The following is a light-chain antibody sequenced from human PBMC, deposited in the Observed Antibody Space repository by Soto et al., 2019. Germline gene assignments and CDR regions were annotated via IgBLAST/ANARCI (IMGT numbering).Light chain of an antibody. J-gene: IGKJ1*01. Sequence: DIQMTQSPSSLSANVGDRVTITCRASQRISTYLNWYQQKPGKAPKFLIYDASNLQSGVPSRFSGSGSGRDFTLTISSLLPEDVATYYCQKYNSAPWTFGQGTKVDI. CDR2: DAS. CDR3: QKYNSAPWT. V-gene: IGKV1-39*01. CDR1: QRISTY.